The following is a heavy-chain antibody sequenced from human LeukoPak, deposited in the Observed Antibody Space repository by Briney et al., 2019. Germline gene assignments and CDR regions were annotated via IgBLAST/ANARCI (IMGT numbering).Heavy chain of an antibody. J-gene: IGHJ1*01. CDR2: INTYNGHT. Sequence: ASVKVSCNTSGYTFTSYGISWVRQAPGQGLEYMGWINTYNGHTNYAQKLQGRVTVTTDPSTSTAYLELRSLRSDDTAVYYCARDGPRGYFQHWGQGTLITVSS. CDR1: GYTFTSYG. V-gene: IGHV1-18*01. CDR3: ARDGPRGYFQH. D-gene: IGHD1-14*01.